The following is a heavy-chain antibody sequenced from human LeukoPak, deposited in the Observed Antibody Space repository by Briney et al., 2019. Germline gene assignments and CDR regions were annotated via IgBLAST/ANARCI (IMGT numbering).Heavy chain of an antibody. D-gene: IGHD4-23*01. J-gene: IGHJ4*02. V-gene: IGHV3-23*01. CDR2: IRGSGDTT. Sequence: GGSLRLSCAASGFTFSSYAMNWVRQAPGKGLEWVSGIRGSGDTTYYADSVKGRRFTISRDNSKNTLYLQMNSVRAEDTAVYYCARLNGGGFDYWGQGTLVTVSS. CDR3: ARLNGGGFDY. CDR1: GFTFSSYA.